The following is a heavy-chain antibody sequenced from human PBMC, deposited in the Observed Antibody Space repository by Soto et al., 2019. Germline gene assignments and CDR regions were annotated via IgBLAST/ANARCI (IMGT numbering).Heavy chain of an antibody. J-gene: IGHJ5*02. CDR1: IGSIISRSYC. V-gene: IGHV4-39*01. CDR2: MCYSGNT. D-gene: IGHD4-4*01. CDR3: AGLNNYEINWFDP. Sequence: PSETLSLTCSVSIGSIISRSYCWGWIRQPPGKGLEWIGNMCYSGNTYYNPSLKSRVSMSVDTSKNQFSLKLSSVTAADTAVYFCAGLNNYEINWFDPWGQGTLVTVSS.